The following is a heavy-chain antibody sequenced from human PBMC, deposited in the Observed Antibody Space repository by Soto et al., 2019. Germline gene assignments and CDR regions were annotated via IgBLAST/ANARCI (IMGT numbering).Heavy chain of an antibody. CDR1: GGTLSSDA. J-gene: IGHJ6*02. D-gene: IGHD3-10*01. CDR3: ARASGDYYYYYGMDV. Sequence: ASVKFSCKASGGTLSSDAISWVRQAPGQGLEWMGGIIPIFGTANYAQKFQGRVTITADESTSTAYMELSSLRSEDTAVYYCARASGDYYYYYGMDVWGQGTTVTVSS. V-gene: IGHV1-69*13. CDR2: IIPIFGTA.